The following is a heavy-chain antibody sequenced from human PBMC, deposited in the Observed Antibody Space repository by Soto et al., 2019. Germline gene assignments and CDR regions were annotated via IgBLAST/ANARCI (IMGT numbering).Heavy chain of an antibody. Sequence: SETLSLTCTVSGGSISSYYWSWIRQPPGKGLEWIGYIYYSGSTNYNPSLKSRVTISVDTSKNQFSLKLSSVTAADTAVYYCARDAEGNYGDYDGSWFDPWGQGTMVTVSS. J-gene: IGHJ5*02. V-gene: IGHV4-59*01. CDR3: ARDAEGNYGDYDGSWFDP. CDR1: GGSISSYY. D-gene: IGHD4-17*01. CDR2: IYYSGST.